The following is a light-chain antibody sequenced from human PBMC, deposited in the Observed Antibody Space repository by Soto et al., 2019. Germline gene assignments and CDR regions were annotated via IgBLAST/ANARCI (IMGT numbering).Light chain of an antibody. Sequence: EIVLTQSPATLSLSPGERATLSCRASQSVSRYLAWYQQKPGQAPRLLIYDASNRATGIPARFSGSGSGTDFTLTISSLEPDDFAVYYCQQRSNWLTFGGGTKVEIK. J-gene: IGKJ4*01. V-gene: IGKV3-11*01. CDR1: QSVSRY. CDR3: QQRSNWLT. CDR2: DAS.